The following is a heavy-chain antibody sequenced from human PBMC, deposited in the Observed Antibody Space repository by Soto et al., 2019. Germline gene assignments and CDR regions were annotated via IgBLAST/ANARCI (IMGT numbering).Heavy chain of an antibody. J-gene: IGHJ4*02. CDR1: GGSFSGYY. CDR3: ARGPEYYDYIWGSYRQTIDY. V-gene: IGHV4-34*01. D-gene: IGHD3-16*02. Sequence: QVQLQQWGAGLLKPSETLSLTCAVYGGSFSGYYWSWIRQPPGKGLEWIGEINHSGSTNYNPSLKSRVTISVATSKNQFSLKLSSVTAADTAVYYCARGPEYYDYIWGSYRQTIDYWGQGTLVTVSS. CDR2: INHSGST.